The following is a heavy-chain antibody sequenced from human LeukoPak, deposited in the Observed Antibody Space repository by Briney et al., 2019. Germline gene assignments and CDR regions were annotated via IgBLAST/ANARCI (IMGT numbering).Heavy chain of an antibody. CDR1: DYMFTNYY. J-gene: IGHJ6*02. Sequence: ASVKVSCKASDYMFTNYYMHWVRQAPGQGLEGMGMINPRDGTTSHAQKLQGRVTMTTDTSTSTAYMELRSLRSDDTAVYYCARAPLDYGMDVWGQGTTVTVSS. CDR2: INPRDGTT. CDR3: ARAPLDYGMDV. V-gene: IGHV1-46*01.